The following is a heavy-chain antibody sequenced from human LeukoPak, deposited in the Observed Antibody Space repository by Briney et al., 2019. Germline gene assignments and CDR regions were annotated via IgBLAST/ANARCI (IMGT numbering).Heavy chain of an antibody. CDR3: ARVPRKVTMVRGASSYYYYMDV. CDR2: IYQSGST. CDR1: GYSISSGYY. Sequence: SETLSLTCTVSGYSISSGYYWGWIRQPPGKGLEWIGSIYQSGSTYYNPSLKGRVTISVDTSKNQFSLKLSSVTAADTAVYYCARVPRKVTMVRGASSYYYYMDVWGKGTTVTVSS. D-gene: IGHD3-10*01. V-gene: IGHV4-38-2*02. J-gene: IGHJ6*03.